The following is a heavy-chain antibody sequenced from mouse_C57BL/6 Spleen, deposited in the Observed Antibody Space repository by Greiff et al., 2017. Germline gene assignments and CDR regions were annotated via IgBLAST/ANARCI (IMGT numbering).Heavy chain of an antibody. CDR2: IYPRSGNT. CDR3: ARSKYYYKMDY. CDR1: GYTFTSYG. J-gene: IGHJ4*01. D-gene: IGHD1-1*01. V-gene: IGHV1-81*01. Sequence: VQLQQSGAELVRPGASVKLSCKASGYTFTSYGISWVKQRTGQGLEWIGEIYPRSGNTYYNEKFKGKATLTADKSSSTAYMQLRSLTSEDSAVYLCARSKYYYKMDYWGQGTSVTVSS.